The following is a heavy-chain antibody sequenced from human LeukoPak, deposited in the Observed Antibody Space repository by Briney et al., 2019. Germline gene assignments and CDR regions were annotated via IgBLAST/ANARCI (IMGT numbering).Heavy chain of an antibody. CDR1: GFTFSSYS. V-gene: IGHV3-21*01. CDR2: ISSSSSYI. Sequence: PGGSLRLSCAASGFTFSSYSMNWVRQAPGKGLEWVSSISSSSSYIYYADSVKGRFTIYRDNAKNSLYLQMNSLRAEDTAVYYCARGTSGKAGYYFDYWGQGTLVTVSS. CDR3: ARGTSGKAGYYFDY. J-gene: IGHJ4*02. D-gene: IGHD3-10*01.